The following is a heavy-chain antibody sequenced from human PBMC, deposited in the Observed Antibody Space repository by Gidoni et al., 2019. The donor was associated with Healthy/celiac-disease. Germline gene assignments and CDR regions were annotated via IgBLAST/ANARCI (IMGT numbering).Heavy chain of an antibody. CDR2: IYYSGST. Sequence: QVQLQESGPGLVKPSQTLSLTCTVSVGSISRGGYYWSWIRQHPGKGLEWIGYIYYSGSTYYNPSLKSRVTISVDTSKNQFSLKLSSVTAADTAVYYCARAYGDYVWSGFDYWGQGTLVTVSS. CDR1: VGSISRGGYY. V-gene: IGHV4-31*03. CDR3: ARAYGDYVWSGFDY. J-gene: IGHJ4*02. D-gene: IGHD4-17*01.